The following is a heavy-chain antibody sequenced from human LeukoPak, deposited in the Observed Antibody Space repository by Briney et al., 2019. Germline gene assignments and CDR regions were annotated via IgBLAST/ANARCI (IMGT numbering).Heavy chain of an antibody. V-gene: IGHV4-39*01. Sequence: SETLSLTCTVSGGSISSSSYYWGWIRQPPGKGLEWIGSIYYSGSTYYNPSLKSRVTISVDTSKNQFSLKLSSVTAADTAVYYCARQCFAYYDILTGYYSVWFDPWGQGTLVTVSS. CDR2: IYYSGST. CDR1: GGSISSSSYY. J-gene: IGHJ5*02. CDR3: ARQCFAYYDILTGYYSVWFDP. D-gene: IGHD3-9*01.